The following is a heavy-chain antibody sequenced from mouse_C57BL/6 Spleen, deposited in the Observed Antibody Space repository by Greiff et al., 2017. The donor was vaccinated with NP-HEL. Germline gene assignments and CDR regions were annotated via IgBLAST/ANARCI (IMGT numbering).Heavy chain of an antibody. D-gene: IGHD1-1*01. Sequence: EVMLVESEGGLVQPGSSMKLSCTASGFNFSDYYMAWVRQVPEKGLEWVAYINYDGSSTYYLDSLKSRFIISRDNAKNILYLQMSSLKSEDTATYYCAREGVTTVVATYWYFDVWGTGTTVTVSS. J-gene: IGHJ1*03. CDR2: INYDGSST. CDR1: GFNFSDYY. CDR3: AREGVTTVVATYWYFDV. V-gene: IGHV5-16*01.